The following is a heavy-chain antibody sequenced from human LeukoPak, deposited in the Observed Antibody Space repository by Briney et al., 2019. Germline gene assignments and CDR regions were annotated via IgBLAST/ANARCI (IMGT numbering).Heavy chain of an antibody. CDR1: GGSISSGSYY. CDR3: ARVVPGYYYYMDV. V-gene: IGHV4-61*01. J-gene: IGHJ6*03. CDR2: IYYSGST. Sequence: SETLSLTCTVSGGSISSGSYYWSWIRQPPGKGLEWIGYIYYSGSTNYNPSLKSRVTISVDTSKNQFSLKLSSVTAADTAVYYCARVVPGYYYYMDVWGKGTTVTVSS. D-gene: IGHD2-2*01.